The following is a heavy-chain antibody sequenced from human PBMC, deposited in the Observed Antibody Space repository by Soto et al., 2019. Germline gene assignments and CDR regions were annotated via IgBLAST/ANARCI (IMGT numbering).Heavy chain of an antibody. Sequence: SETLSLTCTVSGGSISSGGYYWSWIRQHPGKGLEWIGYINYSGSTNYNTSLKSRITISRDTSKNQFSLKLSSVTAADTAVYYCPRNYYNCKVYGFWGQGTLVTVSS. J-gene: IGHJ4*02. D-gene: IGHD3-22*01. CDR2: INYSGST. CDR3: PRNYYNCKVYGF. CDR1: GGSISSGGYY. V-gene: IGHV4-31*03.